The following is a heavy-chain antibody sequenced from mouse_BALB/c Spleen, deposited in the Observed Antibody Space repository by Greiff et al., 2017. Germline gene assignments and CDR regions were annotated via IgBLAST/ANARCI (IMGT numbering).Heavy chain of an antibody. J-gene: IGHJ4*01. CDR2: ISSGSSTS. CDR3: ARYGYGYAMDY. Sequence: EVKLMESGGGLVQPGGSRKLSCAASGFTFSSFGMHWVRQAPEKGLEWVAYISSGSSTSYYADTVKGRFTISRDNPKNTLFLQMTSLRSEDTAMYYCARYGYGYAMDYWGQGTSVTVSS. V-gene: IGHV5-17*02. CDR1: GFTFSSFG. D-gene: IGHD2-2*01.